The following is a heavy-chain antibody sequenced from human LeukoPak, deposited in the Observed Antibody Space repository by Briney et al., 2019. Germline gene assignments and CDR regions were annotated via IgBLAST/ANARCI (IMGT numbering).Heavy chain of an antibody. V-gene: IGHV3-23*01. Sequence: PGGSLRLSCAASGFSFSNCDMTWVRQAPGKGLDWVSTLSDSGGSTYYADSVKGRFTISRDNSKNTLYLQMSSLRAEDTAVYYCVRDRGWRLFDYWGQGTLVTVSS. CDR3: VRDRGWRLFDY. CDR2: LSDSGGST. J-gene: IGHJ4*02. D-gene: IGHD6-19*01. CDR1: GFSFSNCD.